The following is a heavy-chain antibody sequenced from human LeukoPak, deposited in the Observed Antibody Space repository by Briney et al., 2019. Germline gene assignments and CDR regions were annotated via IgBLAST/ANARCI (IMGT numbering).Heavy chain of an antibody. D-gene: IGHD1-7*01. V-gene: IGHV3-74*01. J-gene: IGHJ4*02. CDR3: ASTFRISGTTYYH. CDR1: GFTFSSFW. Sequence: TGGSLRLSCAASGFTFSSFWMHWVRQVPGKGLVWVSHINSDGSRSTYADPVKGRFSISRNTAENTVYLQMNSLRAEDTAVYYCASTFRISGTTYYHWGQGSLVTVSS. CDR2: INSDGSRS.